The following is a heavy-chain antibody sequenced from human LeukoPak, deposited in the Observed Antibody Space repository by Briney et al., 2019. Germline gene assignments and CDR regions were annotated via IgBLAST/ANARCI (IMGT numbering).Heavy chain of an antibody. V-gene: IGHV3-7*01. J-gene: IGHJ3*01. Sequence: GGSLRLSCAASGFIFSTYWMMWARQAPGKGLEWVANMKGDGSEIHYVDSVKGRFTISRDNAKNSLYLQMSSLRPEDTAVYYCARPAYTAAYDLWGQGTMVTVSS. CDR2: MKGDGSEI. D-gene: IGHD3-16*01. CDR1: GFIFSTYW. CDR3: ARPAYTAAYDL.